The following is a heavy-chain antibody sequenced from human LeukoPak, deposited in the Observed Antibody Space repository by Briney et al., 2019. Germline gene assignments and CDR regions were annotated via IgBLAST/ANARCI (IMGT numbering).Heavy chain of an antibody. CDR2: INWTGGST. J-gene: IGHJ3*02. CDR1: GFTVDDYG. Sequence: GGSLRLSCAASGFTVDDYGITWVRQAPGKGLEWVSGINWTGGSTAYADSVKGRFTISRDNAKNSLYLQMNSLRAEDTALYYCARLRVVWDLDDAFDIWGQGTMVIVSS. V-gene: IGHV3-20*04. D-gene: IGHD1-26*01. CDR3: ARLRVVWDLDDAFDI.